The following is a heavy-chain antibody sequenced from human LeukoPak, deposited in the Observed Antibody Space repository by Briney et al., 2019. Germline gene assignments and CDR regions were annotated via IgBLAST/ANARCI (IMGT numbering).Heavy chain of an antibody. CDR1: GGSISSYY. V-gene: IGHV4-59*01. J-gene: IGHJ4*02. Sequence: SETLSLTCTVSGGSISSYYWSWIRQPPGKGLEWIGYIYYSGSTNYNPSLKSRVTISVDTSKNQFSLKLSSVTAADTAVYYCAGCGGDCYSEYFDYWGQGTLVTVSS. CDR3: AGCGGDCYSEYFDY. CDR2: IYYSGST. D-gene: IGHD2-21*02.